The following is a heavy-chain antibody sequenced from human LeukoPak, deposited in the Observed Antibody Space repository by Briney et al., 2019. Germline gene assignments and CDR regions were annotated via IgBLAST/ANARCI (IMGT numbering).Heavy chain of an antibody. CDR1: SGSISSYY. V-gene: IGHV4-4*07. J-gene: IGHJ4*02. CDR2: IYTSGST. Sequence: SETLSLTCTVSSGSISSYYWSWIRQPAGKGLEWIGRIYTSGSTNYNPSLKSRVTMSVDTSKNQFSLKLSSVTAADTAVYYCALGRDGYNWAAYWGQGTLVTVSS. CDR3: ALGRDGYNWAAY. D-gene: IGHD5-24*01.